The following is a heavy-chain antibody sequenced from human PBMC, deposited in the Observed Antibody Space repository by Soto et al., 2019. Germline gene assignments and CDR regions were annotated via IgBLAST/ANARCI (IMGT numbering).Heavy chain of an antibody. Sequence: DVQLVESGGGLIQPGESLRLSCAAFGLTISGKKYVAWVRQAPGKGLEWVSGISGSGATTYYAESVRGRFTVSRDNSKKTVFLQMNRLRAEDTARYYCAKELWPEDSWGPGTLVTVSS. D-gene: IGHD2-21*01. V-gene: IGHV3-23*04. CDR2: ISGSGATT. J-gene: IGHJ4*02. CDR3: AKELWPEDS. CDR1: GLTISGKKY.